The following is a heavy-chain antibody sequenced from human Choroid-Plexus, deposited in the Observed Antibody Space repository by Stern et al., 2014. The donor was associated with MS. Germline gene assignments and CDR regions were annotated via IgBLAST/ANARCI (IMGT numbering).Heavy chain of an antibody. V-gene: IGHV3-30*18. J-gene: IGHJ5*02. D-gene: IGHD2/OR15-2a*01. Sequence: VQLVDSGGGVVQPGRPLRLSCVASGFTFGSCAMHWVRQAPGKGLEWVAGVSYDGSNKYYADSVKGRFTISRDNSQNTLYMRMSSLRPEDTAVYYCAKDRQYLTYFFDHWGQGSLVTVSS. CDR2: VSYDGSNK. CDR1: GFTFGSCA. CDR3: AKDRQYLTYFFDH.